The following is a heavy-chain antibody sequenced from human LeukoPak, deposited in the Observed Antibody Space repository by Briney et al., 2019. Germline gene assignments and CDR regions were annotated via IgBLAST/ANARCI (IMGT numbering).Heavy chain of an antibody. CDR2: ISGSGSNM. CDR1: GFTFSSYT. Sequence: PGGSLRLSCAASGFTFSSYTMNWFRQAPGKGLERVSAISGSGSNMYYTVSVKGRFTISRDNSKNTVYLQMNSLRGEDSAVYYCAKERQTGDYFTSDRWGQGTLVTVSS. V-gene: IGHV3-23*01. CDR3: AKERQTGDYFTSDR. D-gene: IGHD4-17*01. J-gene: IGHJ5*02.